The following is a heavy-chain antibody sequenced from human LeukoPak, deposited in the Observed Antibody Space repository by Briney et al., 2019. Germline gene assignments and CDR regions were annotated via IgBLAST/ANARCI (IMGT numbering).Heavy chain of an antibody. J-gene: IGHJ4*02. V-gene: IGHV4-59*08. Sequence: SETLSLTCTVSGGSISSYYWSWIRQPPGKGLEWIGYIYYSGSTNYNPSLKSRVTISVDTSKNQFSLKLSSVTAADTAVYYCARHDAAAYRGYFDYWGQGTLVTVSS. CDR2: IYYSGST. CDR1: GGSISSYY. CDR3: ARHDAAAYRGYFDY. D-gene: IGHD6-13*01.